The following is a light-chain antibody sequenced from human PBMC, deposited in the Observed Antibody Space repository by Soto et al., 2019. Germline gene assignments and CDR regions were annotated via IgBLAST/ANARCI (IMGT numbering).Light chain of an antibody. Sequence: DIQMTQSPSTLSASVGERVAITCRASQSISSWLAWYQQKPGKAAKLLIYDAYSLESGVTSRFSGSGSGTEFTLTISSLQPDDFATYYCQQYETFSGTFGPGTRLEIK. J-gene: IGKJ5*01. CDR2: DAY. CDR3: QQYETFSGT. CDR1: QSISSW. V-gene: IGKV1-5*01.